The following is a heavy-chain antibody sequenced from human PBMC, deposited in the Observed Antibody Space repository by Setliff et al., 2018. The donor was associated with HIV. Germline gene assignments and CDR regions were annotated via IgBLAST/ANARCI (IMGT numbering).Heavy chain of an antibody. V-gene: IGHV3-43*01. Sequence: GGSLRLSCAASGFTFDDYTMHWVRQAPGKGLEWVSLISWDGGSTYYADSVKGRFTISRDNSKNSLYLQMNSLRTEDTALYYCAKGLYSGSYFYYFDYWGQGTPVTVSS. CDR1: GFTFDDYT. CDR3: AKGLYSGSYFYYFDY. CDR2: ISWDGGST. D-gene: IGHD1-26*01. J-gene: IGHJ4*02.